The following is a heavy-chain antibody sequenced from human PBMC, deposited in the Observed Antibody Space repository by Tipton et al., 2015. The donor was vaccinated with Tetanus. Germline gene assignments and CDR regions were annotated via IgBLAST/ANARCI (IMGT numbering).Heavy chain of an antibody. D-gene: IGHD3-22*01. CDR1: GFTFSSYS. V-gene: IGHV3-21*01. CDR3: ARDQGASSGYYSPPDAFDI. J-gene: IGHJ3*02. CDR2: ISSSSSYI. Sequence: SLRLSCAASGFTFSSYSMSWVRQAPGKGLEWVSSISSSSSYIYYADSVKGRFTISRDNAKNSLYLQMNSLRAEDTAVYYCARDQGASSGYYSPPDAFDIWGQGTMVTVSS.